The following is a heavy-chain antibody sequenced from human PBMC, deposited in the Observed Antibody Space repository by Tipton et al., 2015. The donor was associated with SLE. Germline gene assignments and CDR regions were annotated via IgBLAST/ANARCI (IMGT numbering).Heavy chain of an antibody. CDR1: GFTFSDYY. Sequence: SLRLSCAASGFTFSDYYMSWISQAPGKGLEWVSHISTSSNYANYADSVKGRFTISRDNAKNSLYLLMNSLRAEDTAVYYCARDGGPNCSGGSCYSTYWGQGTLVTVSS. V-gene: IGHV3-11*06. CDR2: ISTSSNYA. CDR3: ARDGGPNCSGGSCYSTY. D-gene: IGHD2-15*01. J-gene: IGHJ4*02.